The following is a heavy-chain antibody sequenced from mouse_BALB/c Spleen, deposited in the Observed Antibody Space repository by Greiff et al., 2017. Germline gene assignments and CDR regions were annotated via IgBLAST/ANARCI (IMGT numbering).Heavy chain of an antibody. Sequence: VESGGGLVQPGGSRKLSCAASGFTFSSYGMSWVRQTPDKRLEWVATISSGGSYTYYPDSVKGRFTISRDNAKNTLYLQMSSLKSEDTAMYYCARQIFYYGSSYAMDYWGQGTSVTVSS. D-gene: IGHD1-1*01. V-gene: IGHV5-6*03. CDR2: ISSGGSYT. CDR3: ARQIFYYGSSYAMDY. CDR1: GFTFSSYG. J-gene: IGHJ4*01.